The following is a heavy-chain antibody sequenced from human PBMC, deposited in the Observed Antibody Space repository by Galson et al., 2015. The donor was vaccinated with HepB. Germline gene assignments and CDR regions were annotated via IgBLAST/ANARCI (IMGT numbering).Heavy chain of an antibody. CDR3: ARDGWLLQTVTDYNWFDP. CDR1: GYTFTSYY. D-gene: IGHD4-17*01. CDR2: INPSGGST. Sequence: SVKVSCKASGYTFTSYYMHWVRQAPGQGLEWMGIINPSGGSTSYAQKFQGRVTMTRDTSTSTVYMELSSLRSEDTAVYYCARDGWLLQTVTDYNWFDPWGQGTLVTVSS. J-gene: IGHJ5*02. V-gene: IGHV1-46*01.